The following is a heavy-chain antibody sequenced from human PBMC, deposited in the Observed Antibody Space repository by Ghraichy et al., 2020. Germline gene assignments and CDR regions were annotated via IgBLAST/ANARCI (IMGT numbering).Heavy chain of an antibody. CDR2: ISYEGNNK. J-gene: IGHJ6*03. D-gene: IGHD3-10*01. Sequence: GESLNISCAASGFIFSSYAMHWVRQAPGKGLEWVALISYEGNNKYYADSVKGRFTISRDNSKNTLNLQMNSLRLEDTAVYYCARGPDYGSGTVGPPRFYYMDVWGKGTTVTVSS. CDR3: ARGPDYGSGTVGPPRFYYMDV. V-gene: IGHV3-30*04. CDR1: GFIFSSYA.